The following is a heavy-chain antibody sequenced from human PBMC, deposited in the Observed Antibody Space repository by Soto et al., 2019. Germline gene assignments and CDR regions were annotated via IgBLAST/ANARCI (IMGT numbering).Heavy chain of an antibody. V-gene: IGHV3-11*06. Sequence: GVSLRLSCAASGFTFSDYYMSWIRQAPGKGLEWVSYISSSSSYTNYADSVKGRFTISRDNAKNSLYLQMNSLRAEDTAVYYCARDGYCSSTSCYHHYYYGMDVWGQGPTVTVSS. CDR3: ARDGYCSSTSCYHHYYYGMDV. D-gene: IGHD2-2*03. CDR1: GFTFSDYY. J-gene: IGHJ6*02. CDR2: ISSSSSYT.